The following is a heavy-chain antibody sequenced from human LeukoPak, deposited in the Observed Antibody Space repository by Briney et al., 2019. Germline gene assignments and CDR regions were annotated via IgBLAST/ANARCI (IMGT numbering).Heavy chain of an antibody. V-gene: IGHV3-9*01. CDR3: AKDTRRYYDILTGYSSCFDY. CDR1: GFTFDDYA. Sequence: PGRSLRLSCAASGFTFDDYAMHWVRQAPGKGLEWVSGISWNSGSIGYADSVKGRFTISRDNAKNSLYLQMNSLRAEDTALYYCAKDTRRYYDILTGYSSCFDYWGQGTLVTVSS. J-gene: IGHJ4*02. D-gene: IGHD3-9*01. CDR2: ISWNSGSI.